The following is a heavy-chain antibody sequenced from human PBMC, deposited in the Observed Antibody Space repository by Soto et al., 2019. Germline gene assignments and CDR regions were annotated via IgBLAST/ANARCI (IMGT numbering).Heavy chain of an antibody. D-gene: IGHD4-17*01. J-gene: IGHJ4*02. CDR2: IRDRANSYTT. V-gene: IGHV3-72*01. CDR3: TRVLGYGGNSTVSDY. Sequence: EVQVVEAGGGLVQPGGSLRLLCAASGFTFSDHYIDWVRQAPGKGLEWVGRIRDRANSYTTEYAASVKGRFTVSRDDSKNSVYLQMNSLKTEDTAMYYCTRVLGYGGNSTVSDYWGQGTLVTVSS. CDR1: GFTFSDHY.